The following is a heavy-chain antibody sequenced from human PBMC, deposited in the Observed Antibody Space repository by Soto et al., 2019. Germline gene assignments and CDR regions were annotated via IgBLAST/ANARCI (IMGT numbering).Heavy chain of an antibody. CDR3: AKRGITIFGVVTNYYSGVDV. CDR1: RFTFSTFA. J-gene: IGHJ6*02. D-gene: IGHD3-3*01. V-gene: IGHV3-23*01. Sequence: EAQLLESGGGLVQPGGSLRLSCDASRFTFSTFAMSWVRQAPGQGLEWVSVISGSGGFTYYADSVKGRFTISRDNSKNTLFLQMNSLRVEDTAVYYCAKRGITIFGVVTNYYSGVDVWCHGTTVTVSS. CDR2: ISGSGGFT.